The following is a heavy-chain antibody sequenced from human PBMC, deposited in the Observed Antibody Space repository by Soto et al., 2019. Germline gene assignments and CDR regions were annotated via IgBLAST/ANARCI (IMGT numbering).Heavy chain of an antibody. CDR3: ARDNRLEWLPSYYYYGMDV. D-gene: IGHD3-3*01. CDR1: GGSISSSNW. J-gene: IGHJ6*02. V-gene: IGHV4-4*02. CDR2: IYHSGST. Sequence: SETLSLTCAVSGGSISSSNWWSWVRQPPGKGLEWIGEIYHSGSTNYNPSLKSRVTISVDKSKNQFSLKLSSVTAADTAVYYCARDNRLEWLPSYYYYGMDVWGQGTTVTVSS.